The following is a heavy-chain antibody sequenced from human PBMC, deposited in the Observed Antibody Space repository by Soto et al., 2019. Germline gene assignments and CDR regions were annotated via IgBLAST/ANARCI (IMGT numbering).Heavy chain of an antibody. CDR3: ARAPPDPYYYDSSGYYRYYFDY. CDR1: GFTFSSYW. V-gene: IGHV3-7*03. CDR2: IKQDGSEK. J-gene: IGHJ4*02. D-gene: IGHD3-22*01. Sequence: VQLVESGGGVVQPGRSLRLSCAASGFTFSSYWMSWVRQAPGKGLEWVANIKQDGSEKYYVDSVKGRFTISRDNAKNSLYLQMNSLRAEDTAVYYCARAPPDPYYYDSSGYYRYYFDYWGQGTLVTVSS.